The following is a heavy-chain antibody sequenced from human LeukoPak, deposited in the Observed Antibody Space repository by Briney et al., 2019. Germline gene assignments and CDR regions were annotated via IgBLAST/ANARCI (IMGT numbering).Heavy chain of an antibody. Sequence: GGSLRLSCAASGFTFSSYWMHWVRQAPGKGLVWVSRINSDGSSASYADSVKGRFTISRDNAKNTLYLQMNSLRAEDTAVYYCSTGTTHFDYWGQGTLVTVSS. CDR3: STGTTHFDY. CDR2: INSDGSSA. V-gene: IGHV3-74*01. D-gene: IGHD1-7*01. CDR1: GFTFSSYW. J-gene: IGHJ4*02.